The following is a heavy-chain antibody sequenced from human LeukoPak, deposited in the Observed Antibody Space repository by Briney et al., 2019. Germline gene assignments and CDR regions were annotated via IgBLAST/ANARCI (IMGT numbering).Heavy chain of an antibody. D-gene: IGHD1-26*01. V-gene: IGHV3-48*01. Sequence: GGSLRLSCAASGFTFSSYSMNWVRQAPGKGLEWVSYISSSSSTIYYADSVKGRFTISRDNAKNSLYLQMNSLRAEDTAVYYCARDRYSGSMLHDWAGDFDIWGQGTMVTVSS. J-gene: IGHJ3*02. CDR2: ISSSSSTI. CDR3: ARDRYSGSMLHDWAGDFDI. CDR1: GFTFSSYS.